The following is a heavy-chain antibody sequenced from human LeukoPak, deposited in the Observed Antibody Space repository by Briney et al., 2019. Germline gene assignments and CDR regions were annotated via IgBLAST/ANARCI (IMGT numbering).Heavy chain of an antibody. J-gene: IGHJ4*02. CDR3: ARGRSITIFGEGRGIDY. V-gene: IGHV4-34*01. D-gene: IGHD3-3*01. CDR1: GGSFSGYC. Sequence: SETLSLTCAVYGGSFSGYCWSWIRQPPGKGLEWIGEINHSGSTNYNPSLKSRVTISVDTSKNQFSLKLSSVTAADTAVYYCARGRSITIFGEGRGIDYWGQGTLVTVSS. CDR2: INHSGST.